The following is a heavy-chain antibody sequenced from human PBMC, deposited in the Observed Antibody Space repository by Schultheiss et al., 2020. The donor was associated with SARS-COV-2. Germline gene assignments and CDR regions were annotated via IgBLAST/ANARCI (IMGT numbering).Heavy chain of an antibody. D-gene: IGHD3-22*01. CDR3: ARRKNYYDGSGYQYYFDF. CDR2: VYYTGST. V-gene: IGHV4-39*07. Sequence: SETLSLTCTVPGGSISSSSYYWGWIRQPPGKGLEWIGSVYYTGSTFYNPSLRSRVTISVDTSKNQFSLRLSSVTAADTAVYYCARRKNYYDGSGYQYYFDFWGHGTLVTVSS. J-gene: IGHJ4*01. CDR1: GGSISSSSYY.